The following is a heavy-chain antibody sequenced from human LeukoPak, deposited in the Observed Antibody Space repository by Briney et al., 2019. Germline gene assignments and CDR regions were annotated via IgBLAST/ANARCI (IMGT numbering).Heavy chain of an antibody. D-gene: IGHD3-22*01. Sequence: GGSLRLSCAGSGFTFSSYWMHSVRQAPGKGLEWVSRIRGDGNDASYADSVKGRFTISRDNAENTLYLQMNSLRAEDTAVYYCARVITYFDYWGQGILVTVSS. CDR3: ARVITYFDY. V-gene: IGHV3-74*01. CDR2: IRGDGNDA. J-gene: IGHJ4*02. CDR1: GFTFSSYW.